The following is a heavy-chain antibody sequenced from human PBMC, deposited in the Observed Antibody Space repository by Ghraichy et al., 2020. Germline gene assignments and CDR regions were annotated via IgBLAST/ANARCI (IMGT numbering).Heavy chain of an antibody. J-gene: IGHJ5*02. CDR2: ISGSGGST. Sequence: GGSLRLSCAASGFTFSSYAMSWVRQAPGKGLEWVSAISGSGGSTYYADSVKGRFTISRDNSKNTLYLQMNSLRAEDTAVYYCAKAEKNIAAAGTGIDWFDPWAQGTLVTVSS. D-gene: IGHD6-13*01. V-gene: IGHV3-23*01. CDR1: GFTFSSYA. CDR3: AKAEKNIAAAGTGIDWFDP.